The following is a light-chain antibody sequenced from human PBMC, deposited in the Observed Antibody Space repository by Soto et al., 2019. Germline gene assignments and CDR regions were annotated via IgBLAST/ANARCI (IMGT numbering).Light chain of an antibody. J-gene: IGKJ2*01. CDR3: QEFGSSIPHT. CDR2: GAS. V-gene: IGKV3-20*01. CDR1: QVIGSRY. Sequence: EIVMTQSPGTLSLSPGERATISCRASQVIGSRYLAWYHQKSGQAPRLLIYGASSRATGIPDRFSGSGSGTDFKLTISSLEPEDCGVYYCQEFGSSIPHTFGQGTKLEIK.